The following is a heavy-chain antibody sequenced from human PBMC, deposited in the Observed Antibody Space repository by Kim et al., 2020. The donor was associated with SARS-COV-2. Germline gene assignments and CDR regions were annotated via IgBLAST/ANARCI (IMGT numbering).Heavy chain of an antibody. CDR3: ARDSASSGYRFDY. D-gene: IGHD3-22*01. J-gene: IGHJ4*02. Sequence: SETLSLTCTVSGGSISNYYWTWIRQPPGKGLEWIGNIYYSGSTNYNPSLRGRLTISVDTSKNQFSLKLTSVTAADTVVYYCARDSASSGYRFDYWGQGTLITVSS. CDR2: IYYSGST. CDR1: GGSISNYY. V-gene: IGHV4-59*01.